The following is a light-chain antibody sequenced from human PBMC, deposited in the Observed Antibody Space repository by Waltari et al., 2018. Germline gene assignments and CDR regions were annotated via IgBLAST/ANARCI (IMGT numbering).Light chain of an antibody. J-gene: IGLJ3*02. CDR1: SSDVGGYNL. CDR3: CSFAGSTTWV. Sequence: QSALTQPASVSGSPGQSITISCTGTSSDVGGYNLVSWYQQHPGTAPKLIIYEGHKWPSGVSHRFSGSKSGTTASRTISGLQAEDEADYYCCSFAGSTTWVFGGGTTLTVL. CDR2: EGH. V-gene: IGLV2-23*01.